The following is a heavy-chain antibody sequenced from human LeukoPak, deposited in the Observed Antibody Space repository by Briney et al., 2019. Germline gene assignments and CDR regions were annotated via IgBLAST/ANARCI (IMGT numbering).Heavy chain of an antibody. CDR3: ARSEGLMGNWFDP. CDR1: GFTFSSYA. Sequence: GGSLRLSCAASGFTFSSYAMSWIRQAPGKRPEWVSSISGFGGSTYYADSVKGRFTISRDNAKNSLYLQMNSLRAEDTAVYYCARSEGLMGNWFDPWGQGTLVTVSS. D-gene: IGHD2-8*01. J-gene: IGHJ5*02. V-gene: IGHV3-23*01. CDR2: ISGFGGST.